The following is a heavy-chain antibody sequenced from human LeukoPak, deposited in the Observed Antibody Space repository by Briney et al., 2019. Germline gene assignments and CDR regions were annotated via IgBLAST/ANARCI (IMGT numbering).Heavy chain of an antibody. CDR3: ARGSPPDY. J-gene: IGHJ4*02. CDR2: ISSSIIYT. D-gene: IGHD2-15*01. V-gene: IGHV3-11*05. CDR1: GFIFSDYY. Sequence: AGGSLTLSCAASGFIFSDYYMSWIRQAPGKGLEWLSYISSSIIYTSYADSVKGRFTISRDNAKNSLYLQLSSLRAEDTAVYYCARGSPPDYWGQGTLVTVSS.